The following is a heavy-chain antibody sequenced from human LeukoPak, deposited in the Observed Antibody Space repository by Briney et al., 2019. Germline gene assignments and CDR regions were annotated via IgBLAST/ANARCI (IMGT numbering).Heavy chain of an antibody. CDR1: GYTSTGYY. J-gene: IGHJ4*02. CDR2: INPNSGGT. V-gene: IGHV1-2*02. Sequence: ASVKVSCKASGYTSTGYYIHWVRQAPGQGPEWMGWINPNSGGTNYAQKFQGRVTMTRDTSINTAYMELSRLRSDDTAVYYCASGSNVDTAMASDYFDYWGQGTLVTVSS. D-gene: IGHD5-18*01. CDR3: ASGSNVDTAMASDYFDY.